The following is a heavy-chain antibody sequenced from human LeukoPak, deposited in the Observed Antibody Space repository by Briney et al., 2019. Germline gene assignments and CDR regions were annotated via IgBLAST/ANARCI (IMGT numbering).Heavy chain of an antibody. CDR2: ISSGSTII. Sequence: SGGSLRLSCAASGFTFSSYSMNWVRQAPGKGLEWVSYISSGSTIIYYADSVRGRFTMSRDNAKNPLYLQMNSLRAEDTAVYYCARDRGGSYSAIDYWGQGTLVTVSS. CDR1: GFTFSSYS. D-gene: IGHD1-26*01. V-gene: IGHV3-48*04. CDR3: ARDRGGSYSAIDY. J-gene: IGHJ4*02.